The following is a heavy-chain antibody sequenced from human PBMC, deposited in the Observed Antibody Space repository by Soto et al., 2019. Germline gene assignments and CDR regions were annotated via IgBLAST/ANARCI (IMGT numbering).Heavy chain of an antibody. J-gene: IGHJ4*02. CDR3: ARITAYYYDSSPFDY. V-gene: IGHV1-69*01. CDR2: IIPIFGTA. D-gene: IGHD3-22*01. Sequence: QVQLVQSGAEVKKPGSSVKVSCKASGGTFSSYAISWVRQAPGQGLEWMGGIIPIFGTANYAQKFQGRVTITADESTCTAYMELSSLRSEDTAVYYCARITAYYYDSSPFDYWGQGTLVTVSS. CDR1: GGTFSSYA.